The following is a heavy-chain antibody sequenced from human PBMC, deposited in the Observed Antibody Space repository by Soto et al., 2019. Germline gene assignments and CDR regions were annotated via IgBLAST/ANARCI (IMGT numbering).Heavy chain of an antibody. Sequence: GGSLRLSCEASGFTFSGFDMHWVRQPTGKGLEWVSTIGTAGDTYYAVSVRGRFTISRDNAKNSLSLQMNSLRAGDTAVYFCARGQEVGAHFFDSWGQGTQVTVSS. CDR3: ARGQEVGAHFFDS. J-gene: IGHJ4*02. CDR1: GFTFSGFD. D-gene: IGHD2-15*01. CDR2: IGTAGDT. V-gene: IGHV3-13*01.